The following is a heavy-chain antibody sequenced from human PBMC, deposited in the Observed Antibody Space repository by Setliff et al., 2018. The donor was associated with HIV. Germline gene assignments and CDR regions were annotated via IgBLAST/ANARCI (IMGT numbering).Heavy chain of an antibody. CDR1: GLTFSSYA. CDR2: ISGSGSSTI. D-gene: IGHD1-26*01. CDR3: ARHGRLSGSYWGGGDY. J-gene: IGHJ4*02. Sequence: GSLRLSCAASGLTFSSYAMSWVRQAPGKGLEWVSSISGSGSSTIYYADSVKGRFTISRDNAKNSLYLQMNSLRAEDTAVYYCARHGRLSGSYWGGGDYWGQGTLVTVSS. V-gene: IGHV3-48*01.